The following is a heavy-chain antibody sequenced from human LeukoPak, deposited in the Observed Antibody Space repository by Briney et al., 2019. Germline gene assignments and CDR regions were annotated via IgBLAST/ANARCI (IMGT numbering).Heavy chain of an antibody. CDR3: AKRGVVIRVILVGFHKEAYYFDS. CDR1: GITLSNYG. J-gene: IGHJ4*02. D-gene: IGHD3-22*01. V-gene: IGHV3-23*01. CDR2: ISDSGGRT. Sequence: GGSLRLSCAVSGITLSNYGMSWVRLAPGKGREWVAGISDSGGRTNYADSVKGRFTISRDNSKNTLYLQMNSLRAEDTAVYFCAKRGVVIRVILVGFHKEAYYFDSWGQGALVTVSS.